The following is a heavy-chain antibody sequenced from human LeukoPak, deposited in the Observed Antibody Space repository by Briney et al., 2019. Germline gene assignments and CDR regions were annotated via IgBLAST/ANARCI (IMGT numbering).Heavy chain of an antibody. Sequence: PGGSPRLSCAASGFTFSNYAMSWVRQAPGTGLEWVSGIRDTGRSTFYADSVKGRFTISRDNSKNMLYLQMNSLRAEDTAVYYCAKELGQVGLPRFDIWGQGTMVTVSS. CDR1: GFTFSNYA. V-gene: IGHV3-23*01. CDR2: IRDTGRST. D-gene: IGHD1-26*01. J-gene: IGHJ3*02. CDR3: AKELGQVGLPRFDI.